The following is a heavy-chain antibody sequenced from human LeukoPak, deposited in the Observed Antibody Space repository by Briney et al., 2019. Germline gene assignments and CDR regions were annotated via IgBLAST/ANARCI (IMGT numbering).Heavy chain of an antibody. CDR2: IFHSGFT. CDR1: GGSLSSYY. D-gene: IGHD4-17*01. CDR3: ARVSVTTYAFDI. J-gene: IGHJ3*02. Sequence: SETLSLTCTVSGGSLSSYYWSWIRQPPGKGLEWIGYIFHSGFTNYNPFLKSRVTISVDTSKNQVSLKLTSVTAADTAVYYCARVSVTTYAFDIWGQGTMVTVSS. V-gene: IGHV4-59*08.